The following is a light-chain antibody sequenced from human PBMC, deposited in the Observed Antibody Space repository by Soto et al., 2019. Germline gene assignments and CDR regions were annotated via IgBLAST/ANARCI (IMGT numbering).Light chain of an antibody. Sequence: DIQITQSPSTLSSSVLERFTITCRASQSISSWLAWYQQKPGKAPKLLIYKASSLESGVPSRFSGSGSGTEFTLTISSLQPDDFATYYCQQYNSYQTFGGGTKVDI. CDR2: KAS. CDR1: QSISSW. J-gene: IGKJ4*01. CDR3: QQYNSYQT. V-gene: IGKV1-5*03.